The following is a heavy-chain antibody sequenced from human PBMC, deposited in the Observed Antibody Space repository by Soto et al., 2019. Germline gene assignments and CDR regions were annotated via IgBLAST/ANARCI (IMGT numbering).Heavy chain of an antibody. J-gene: IGHJ4*02. CDR1: GFTFDDYA. D-gene: IGHD2-15*01. V-gene: IGHV3-9*01. CDR3: AKDMLSAGVEVVVAALFDY. CDR2: ISWNSGSI. Sequence: GGSLRLSCAASGFTFDDYAMHWVRQAPGKGLEWVSGISWNSGSIGYADSVKGRFTISRDNAKNSLYLQMNSLRAEDTALYYCAKDMLSAGVEVVVAALFDYWGQGTLVTVSS.